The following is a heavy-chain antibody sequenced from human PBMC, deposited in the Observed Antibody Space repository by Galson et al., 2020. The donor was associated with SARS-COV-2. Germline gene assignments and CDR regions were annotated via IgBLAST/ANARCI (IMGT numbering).Heavy chain of an antibody. J-gene: IGHJ6*02. D-gene: IGHD6-6*01. CDR2: ISWNSGSI. CDR3: ASSSSTQYYYYGMDV. CDR1: GFTFDDYA. Sequence: PGGSLRLSCAASGFTFDDYAMHWVRQAPGKGLEWVSGISWNSGSIGYADSVKGRFTISRDNAKNSLYLQMNSLRAEDTALYYCASSSSTQYYYYGMDVWGQGTTVTVSS. V-gene: IGHV3-9*01.